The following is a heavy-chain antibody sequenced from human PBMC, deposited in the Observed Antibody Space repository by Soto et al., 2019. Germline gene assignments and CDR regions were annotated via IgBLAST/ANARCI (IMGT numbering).Heavy chain of an antibody. Sequence: SETLSLTCTVSGGSISSYYWSWIRQPPGKGLEWIGYIYYSGSTNYNPSLKSRVTISVDTSKNQFSLKLSSVTAADTAVYYCAREWDYDILSGGWFDPWGQGTLVTVSS. CDR2: IYYSGST. D-gene: IGHD3-9*01. J-gene: IGHJ5*02. CDR3: AREWDYDILSGGWFDP. CDR1: GGSISSYY. V-gene: IGHV4-59*01.